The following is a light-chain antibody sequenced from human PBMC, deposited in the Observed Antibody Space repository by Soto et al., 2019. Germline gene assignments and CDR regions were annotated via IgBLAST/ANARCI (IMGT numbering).Light chain of an antibody. Sequence: QSALTQPASVSGSPGQSITISCTGTSSDIGGYNYISWYQQHPGKAPKFIIYDVRNRPSGVSNRFSGSRSGHTASLTISGRQAEDEADYYCSSYTSSSTVIFGGGTQLTVL. J-gene: IGLJ2*01. V-gene: IGLV2-14*03. CDR2: DVR. CDR1: SSDIGGYNY. CDR3: SSYTSSSTVI.